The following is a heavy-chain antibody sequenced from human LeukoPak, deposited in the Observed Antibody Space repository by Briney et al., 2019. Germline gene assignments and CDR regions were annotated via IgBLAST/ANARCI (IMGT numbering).Heavy chain of an antibody. CDR1: GFTFSSYA. J-gene: IGHJ5*02. CDR2: ISGSGDST. D-gene: IGHD1-26*01. Sequence: GGSLRLSCAASGFTFSSYAMSWVRQAPGKGLEWVSAISGSGDSTDFADSVRGRFTISRDNSKNTLYLQMNSLRDEDTAVYYCAREYGGSYFINNWFDPWGQGTLVTVSS. V-gene: IGHV3-23*01. CDR3: AREYGGSYFINNWFDP.